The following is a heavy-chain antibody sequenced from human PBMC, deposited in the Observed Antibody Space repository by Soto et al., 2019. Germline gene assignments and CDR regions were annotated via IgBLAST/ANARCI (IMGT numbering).Heavy chain of an antibody. Sequence: PGGSLRLSCEASGFTFSTYAMHWVRQAPGKGLEWVAVISSDGFTKYYADSVKGRFTISRDNSQNTLYLHLNSPRSEDTAVYFCARDTGITIFGCLDHWGQGALVTVSS. CDR3: ARDTGITIFGCLDH. V-gene: IGHV3-30-3*01. CDR1: GFTFSTYA. CDR2: ISSDGFTK. J-gene: IGHJ4*02. D-gene: IGHD3-3*01.